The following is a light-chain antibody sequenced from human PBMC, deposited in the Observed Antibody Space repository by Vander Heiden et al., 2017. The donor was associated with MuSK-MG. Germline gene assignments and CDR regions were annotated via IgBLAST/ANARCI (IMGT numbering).Light chain of an antibody. CDR2: YVA. CDR3: SSYTASSTLV. CDR1: SNDVGSYDY. V-gene: IGLV2-14*01. Sequence: QSALTQPASVSGSPGQSITSSCTGTSNDVGSYDYVSWYQQHPGKAPKLIIYYVAIRPSGVSNRFSGSKSGTTASLTISGLQTEDEADFYCSSYTASSTLVFGGGTRLTVL. J-gene: IGLJ2*01.